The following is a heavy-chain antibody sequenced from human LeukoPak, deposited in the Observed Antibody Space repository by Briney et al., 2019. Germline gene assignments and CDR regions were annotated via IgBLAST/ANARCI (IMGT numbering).Heavy chain of an antibody. Sequence: SETLSLTCTVSGGSISSYYWSWIRQPPGKGLEWIGYISYSGSTNHNPSLKSRVTISVDTSKNQFSLKLSSVTAADTAFYYCARGNWNYVWFDPWGQGTLVTVSS. CDR1: GGSISSYY. J-gene: IGHJ5*02. V-gene: IGHV4-59*01. CDR2: ISYSGST. CDR3: ARGNWNYVWFDP. D-gene: IGHD1-7*01.